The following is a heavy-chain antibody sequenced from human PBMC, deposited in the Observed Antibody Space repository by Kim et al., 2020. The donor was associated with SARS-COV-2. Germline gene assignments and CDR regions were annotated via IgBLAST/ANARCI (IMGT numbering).Heavy chain of an antibody. CDR3: ARGFLEWLLTYGMDV. V-gene: IGHV3-7*03. Sequence: DSGKGRFTISRDNAKNSLYLQMNSLGAGDTAVYYCARGFLEWLLTYGMDVWGQGTTVTVSS. D-gene: IGHD3-3*01. J-gene: IGHJ6*02.